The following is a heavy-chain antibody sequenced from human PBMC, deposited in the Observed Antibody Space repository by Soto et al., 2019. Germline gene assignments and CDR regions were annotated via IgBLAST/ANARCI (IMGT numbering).Heavy chain of an antibody. CDR3: VKDDGGYPSTAPH. D-gene: IGHD3-22*01. Sequence: EVQLLESGGGLVQPGGSLRLSCAASGITISNYPMSWVRQAPGKGLDWVSGISGSGDRTYYADSAKGRFTISKDISRRSLSRRLDSLGVEDTAVYLCVKDDGGYPSTAPHWGQGTLVTVSP. V-gene: IGHV3-23*01. CDR1: GITISNYP. CDR2: ISGSGDRT. J-gene: IGHJ4*02.